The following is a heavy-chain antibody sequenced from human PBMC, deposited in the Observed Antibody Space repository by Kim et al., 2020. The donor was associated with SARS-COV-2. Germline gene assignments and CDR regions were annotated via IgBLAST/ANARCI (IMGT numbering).Heavy chain of an antibody. J-gene: IGHJ4*01. V-gene: IGHV3-30*04. D-gene: IGHD6-19*01. CDR2: ISYDGSNK. CDR1: GFTFSSYA. CDR3: ARIHILAVAGPFFDY. Sequence: GGSLRLSCAASGFTFSSYAMHWVRQAPGKGLEWVAVISYDGSNKYYADSVKGRFTISRDNSKNTLYLQMNSLRAEDTAVYYCARIHILAVAGPFFDYWG.